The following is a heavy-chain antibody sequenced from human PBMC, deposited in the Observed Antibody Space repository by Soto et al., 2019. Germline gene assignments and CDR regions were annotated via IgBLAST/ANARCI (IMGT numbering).Heavy chain of an antibody. CDR2: ISGSGGNT. CDR1: GFTFSRSA. Sequence: EVQLLESGGDLVQPGGSLRLSCAASGFTFSRSAMSWVRQAPGKGLEWVSAISGSGGNTYYTDSVKGRFTISRDNSKNTLYLQMNSLRVEDTAVYYCAREDPVAAVTKEPHFDYWGQGTLVTVSS. D-gene: IGHD4-17*01. CDR3: AREDPVAAVTKEPHFDY. V-gene: IGHV3-23*01. J-gene: IGHJ4*02.